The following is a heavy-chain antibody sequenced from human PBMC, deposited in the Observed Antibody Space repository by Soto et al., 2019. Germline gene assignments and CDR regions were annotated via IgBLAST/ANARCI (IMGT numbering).Heavy chain of an antibody. CDR2: INAGNGNT. J-gene: IGHJ4*02. Sequence: QVQLVQSGAEEKKPGASVKVSCKASGYTFTGYAMHWVRQAPGQRIEWMGWINAGNGNTKYSQKFQGRVPITRDTCASTAYLELSSLRSEATAVYCCARAVAVPTAFAYWGQGTLVTVS. D-gene: IGHD6-19*01. V-gene: IGHV1-3*05. CDR3: ARAVAVPTAFAY. CDR1: GYTFTGYA.